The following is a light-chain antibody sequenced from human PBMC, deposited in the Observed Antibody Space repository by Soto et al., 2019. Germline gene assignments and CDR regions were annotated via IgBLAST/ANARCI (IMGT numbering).Light chain of an antibody. CDR2: GAS. V-gene: IGKV3-20*01. CDR3: QLYHSSSYT. J-gene: IGKJ2*01. Sequence: EIVLTQSPGTLSLSPGERATLSCRASQSVTSTYLAWYQQKPGQAPRLLIYGASRRATDIPDRFSGSGSGTDFTLTINRLEPEDFAVYYCQLYHSSSYTFGQGTKLEIE. CDR1: QSVTSTY.